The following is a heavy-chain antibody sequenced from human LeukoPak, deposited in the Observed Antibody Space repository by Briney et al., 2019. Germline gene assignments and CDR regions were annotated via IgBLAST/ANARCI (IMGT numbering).Heavy chain of an antibody. Sequence: ASVKVSCKASGGTFSSYAISWVRQAPGQGLEWMGGIIPIFGTANYAQKFQGRVTITADESTSTAYMELSSLRSEDTAVYYCARGLLWFGESGSGGTWGQGTLVTVSS. D-gene: IGHD3-10*01. CDR2: IIPIFGTA. CDR3: ARGLLWFGESGSGGT. CDR1: GGTFSSYA. V-gene: IGHV1-69*13. J-gene: IGHJ5*02.